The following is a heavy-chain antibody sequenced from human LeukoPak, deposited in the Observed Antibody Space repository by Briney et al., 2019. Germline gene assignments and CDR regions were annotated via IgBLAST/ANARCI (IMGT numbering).Heavy chain of an antibody. CDR2: IIPIFGTA. Sequence: ASVKVSCKASGGTFSSYAISWERQAPGQGLEWMGGIIPIFGTANYAQKFQGRVTITADKSTSTAYMELSSLRSEDTAVYYCAGNFKIVVVPAATSPPNYFDYWGQGTLVTVSS. J-gene: IGHJ4*02. D-gene: IGHD2-2*01. CDR3: AGNFKIVVVPAATSPPNYFDY. CDR1: GGTFSSYA. V-gene: IGHV1-69*06.